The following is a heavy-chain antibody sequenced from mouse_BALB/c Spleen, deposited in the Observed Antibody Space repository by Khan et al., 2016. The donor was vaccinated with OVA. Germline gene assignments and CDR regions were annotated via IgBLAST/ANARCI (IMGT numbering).Heavy chain of an antibody. Sequence: MQLQQPGAELVRPGALVKLSCKASGFNIKDYYMHWVKQRPEQGLEWIGWIDPENGETVYDPKFQGKASITANTSSNTAYLQLSSLTSEDTAVYYCTRSGYSAWFAYWGQGTPVTVSA. V-gene: IGHV14-1*02. CDR3: TRSGYSAWFAY. J-gene: IGHJ3*01. CDR2: IDPENGET. CDR1: GFNIKDYY.